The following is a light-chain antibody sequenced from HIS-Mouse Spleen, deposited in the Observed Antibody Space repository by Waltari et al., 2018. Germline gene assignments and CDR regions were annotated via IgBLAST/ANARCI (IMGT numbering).Light chain of an antibody. V-gene: IGLV3-10*01. CDR2: ADS. J-gene: IGLJ2*01. Sequence: SYELTQLPSVSLSPGQTARITCSGDALPKKYAYWYQQKSGQAPVLVIYADSKRPSGIPESFSGSSSGTMATLTISGAQVEDEAAYYCYSTDSSGNHRVFGGGTKLTVL. CDR3: YSTDSSGNHRV. CDR1: ALPKKY.